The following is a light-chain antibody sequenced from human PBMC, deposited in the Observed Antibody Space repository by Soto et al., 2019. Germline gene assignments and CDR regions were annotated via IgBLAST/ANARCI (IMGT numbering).Light chain of an antibody. CDR3: QHYNSYSPA. CDR2: EAS. Sequence: DIPMTQSPSTLSASVGDRVTITCRASQSINNWLAWYQQKPGKAPKLLLYEASGLESGVPSRFSGSGSGTEFTLTVSSLQPNDFATYYCQHYNSYSPAFGQGTKVEIK. CDR1: QSINNW. J-gene: IGKJ1*01. V-gene: IGKV1-5*03.